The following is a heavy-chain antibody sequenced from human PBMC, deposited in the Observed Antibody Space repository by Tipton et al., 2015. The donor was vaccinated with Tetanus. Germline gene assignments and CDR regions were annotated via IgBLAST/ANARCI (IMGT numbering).Heavy chain of an antibody. V-gene: IGHV3-30-3*01. CDR1: GFTFSSYA. CDR2: ISYDGSNK. J-gene: IGHJ5*02. CDR3: ARDSPYYDFWSGYYL. Sequence: SLRLSCAASGFTFSSYAMHWVRQAPGKGLEWVAVISYDGSNKYYADSVKGRFTISRDNSKNTLYLQMNSLRAEDTAVYYCARDSPYYDFWSGYYLWGQGTLVTVSS. D-gene: IGHD3-3*01.